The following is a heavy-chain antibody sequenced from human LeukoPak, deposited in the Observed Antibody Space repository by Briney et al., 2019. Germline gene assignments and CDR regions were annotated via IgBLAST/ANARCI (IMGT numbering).Heavy chain of an antibody. V-gene: IGHV3-30*19. CDR1: GFTFSSYG. CDR3: ARGSRTIVTTKFARGHYMDV. D-gene: IGHD5-12*01. Sequence: GGSLRLSCAASGFTFSSYGMHWVRQAPGKGLEWVAVISFDGSNKYYADSVKGRFTISRDNSKNTLDLQMNSLRAEDTAVYYSARGSRTIVTTKFARGHYMDVWGKGTTVTVSS. CDR2: ISFDGSNK. J-gene: IGHJ6*03.